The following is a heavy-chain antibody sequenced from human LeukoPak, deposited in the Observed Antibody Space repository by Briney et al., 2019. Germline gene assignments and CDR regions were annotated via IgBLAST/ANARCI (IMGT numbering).Heavy chain of an antibody. CDR2: INHSGGT. CDR1: GGSFSGYY. V-gene: IGHV4-34*01. D-gene: IGHD3-10*01. J-gene: IGHJ4*02. Sequence: SETLSLTCAVYGGSFSGYYWSWIRQPPGKGLEWIGEINHSGGTNYNPSLKSRVTISVDTSKNQFSLKLSSVTAADTAVYYCARGLHTRYGSGSYYRPTRYYFDYWGQGTLVTVSS. CDR3: ARGLHTRYGSGSYYRPTRYYFDY.